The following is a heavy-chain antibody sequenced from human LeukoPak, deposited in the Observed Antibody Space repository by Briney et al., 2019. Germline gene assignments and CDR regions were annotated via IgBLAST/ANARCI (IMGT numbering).Heavy chain of an antibody. Sequence: GASVKVSCKASGYTFTSYGISWVRQAPGQGLEWMEWINTNTGNPTYAQGFTGRFVFSLDTSVSTAYLQISSLKAEDTAVYYCATPGGDSSGWYEVSNWGQGTLVTVSS. J-gene: IGHJ4*02. V-gene: IGHV7-4-1*02. CDR2: INTNTGNP. D-gene: IGHD6-19*01. CDR3: ATPGGDSSGWYEVSN. CDR1: GYTFTSYG.